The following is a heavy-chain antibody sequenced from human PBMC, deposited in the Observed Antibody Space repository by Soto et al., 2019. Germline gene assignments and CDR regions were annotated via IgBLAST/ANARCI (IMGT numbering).Heavy chain of an antibody. CDR3: ARTTAVPNTLRSRYFFDY. Sequence: SETLSLTCTVSGGSVSSGSYYWSWIRQPPGKRLEWIGYVYYSGTTNYNPSLKSRVTISVDLSKNQFSLRLSSVTTADTALYYCARTTAVPNTLRSRYFFDYWGQGTLVTSPQ. CDR2: VYYSGTT. J-gene: IGHJ4*02. CDR1: GGSVSSGSYY. V-gene: IGHV4-61*01. D-gene: IGHD4-17*01.